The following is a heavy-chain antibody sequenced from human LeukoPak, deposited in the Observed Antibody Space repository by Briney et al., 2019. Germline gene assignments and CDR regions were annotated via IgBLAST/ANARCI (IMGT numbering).Heavy chain of an antibody. CDR1: GFTFSSYW. CDR3: ARDPGFLEWHDPDY. J-gene: IGHJ4*02. CDR2: INSDGSST. Sequence: GSLRLSCAASGFTFSSYWMHWVRQAPGKGLVWVSRINSDGSSTSYTDSVKGRFTISRDNAKNTLYLQMNSLRAEDTAVYYCARDPGFLEWHDPDYWGQGTLVTVSS. V-gene: IGHV3-74*01. D-gene: IGHD3-3*01.